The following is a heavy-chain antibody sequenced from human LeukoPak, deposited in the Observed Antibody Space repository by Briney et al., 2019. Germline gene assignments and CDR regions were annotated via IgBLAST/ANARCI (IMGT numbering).Heavy chain of an antibody. CDR1: GGSFSGYY. V-gene: IGHV4-34*01. Sequence: PSEILSLTCAVYGGSFSGYYWSWIRQPPGKGLEWIGEINHSGSTNYNPSLKSRVTISVDTSKNQFSLKLSSVTAADTAVYYCARVSGWYAAGLDYWGQGTLVTVSS. D-gene: IGHD6-19*01. CDR2: INHSGST. CDR3: ARVSGWYAAGLDY. J-gene: IGHJ4*02.